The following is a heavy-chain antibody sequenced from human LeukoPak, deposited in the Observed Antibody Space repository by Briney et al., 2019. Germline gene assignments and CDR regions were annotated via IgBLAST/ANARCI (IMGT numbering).Heavy chain of an antibody. CDR2: IYYSGNT. Sequence: SETLSLTFTVSGGSISSYYWGWIRQPPGKGLEWIGSIYYSGNTYYNPSLESRVTMSVDTSQNQISLRLSSVTAADTAVYYCARQVSRIVATITYLDYWGQGTLVTVSP. J-gene: IGHJ4*02. CDR3: ARQVSRIVATITYLDY. CDR1: GGSISSYY. D-gene: IGHD5-12*01. V-gene: IGHV4-39*01.